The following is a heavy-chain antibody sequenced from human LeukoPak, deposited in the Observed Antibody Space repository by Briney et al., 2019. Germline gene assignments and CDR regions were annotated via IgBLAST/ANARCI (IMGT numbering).Heavy chain of an antibody. D-gene: IGHD6-19*01. Sequence: GGSLRLSCAASGFTFSSYAMHWVRQAPGKGLEWVAVISYDGSNKYYADSVRGRFTISRDNSKNTLYLQMNSLRAEDTAVYYCARDWQWLEIDYWGQGTLVTVSS. CDR3: ARDWQWLEIDY. CDR1: GFTFSSYA. CDR2: ISYDGSNK. V-gene: IGHV3-30-3*01. J-gene: IGHJ4*02.